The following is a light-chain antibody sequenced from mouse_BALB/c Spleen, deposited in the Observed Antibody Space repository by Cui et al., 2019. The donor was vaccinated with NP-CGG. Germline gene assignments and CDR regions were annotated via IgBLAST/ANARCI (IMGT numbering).Light chain of an antibody. Sequence: FLTHESSPTTSPGETVTLTCRSSTGAVTTSNYANWVQEKPDHLFTGLIGGTNNRAPGVPARFSGSLIGDKAALTITGAQTEDEAIYFCALWYSNHWVFGGGTKLTVL. CDR1: TGAVTTSNY. CDR3: ALWYSNHWV. J-gene: IGLJ1*01. CDR2: GTN. V-gene: IGLV1*01.